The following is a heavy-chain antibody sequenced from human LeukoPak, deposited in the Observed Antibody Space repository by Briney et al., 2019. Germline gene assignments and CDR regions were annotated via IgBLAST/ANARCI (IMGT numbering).Heavy chain of an antibody. Sequence: GGSLRLPCAASGFTFSTYWMSWVRQAPGKGLEWVANIKQGGSEKHYVESVKGRFTISRENAKNSLYLQMNSLRAEDTAVYYCASGSYYWNLYYWGQGTLVTVSS. CDR3: ASGSYYWNLYY. CDR2: IKQGGSEK. J-gene: IGHJ4*02. D-gene: IGHD1-26*01. V-gene: IGHV3-7*01. CDR1: GFTFSTYW.